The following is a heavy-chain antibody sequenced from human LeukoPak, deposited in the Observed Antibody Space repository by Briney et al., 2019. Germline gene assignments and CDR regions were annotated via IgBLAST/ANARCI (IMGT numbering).Heavy chain of an antibody. Sequence: GASVKVSCKASGYTFTSYDINWVRQAPGQGLEWMGWINTNTGNPTYAQGFTGRFVFSLDTSVSTAYLQISSLKAEDTAVYYCARKNSNYGYPLDYWGQGTLVTVSS. CDR2: INTNTGNP. V-gene: IGHV7-4-1*02. CDR3: ARKNSNYGYPLDY. J-gene: IGHJ4*02. D-gene: IGHD4-11*01. CDR1: GYTFTSYD.